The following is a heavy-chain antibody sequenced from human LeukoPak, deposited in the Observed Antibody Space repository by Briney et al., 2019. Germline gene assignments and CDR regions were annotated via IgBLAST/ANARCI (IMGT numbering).Heavy chain of an antibody. V-gene: IGHV4-4*07. CDR1: GGSISNYY. CDR2: TSTGGGT. J-gene: IGHJ5*02. CDR3: ARTIGLMVYAGMLDWFDP. Sequence: PSETLTLTCTVSGGSISNYYWSWIRQPAGKELEWIGHTSTGGGTNYNSSLKSRVTMSVDTSKNQFSLKLSSVTAADTAVYYCARTIGLMVYAGMLDWFDPWGQGTLVTVSS. D-gene: IGHD2-8*01.